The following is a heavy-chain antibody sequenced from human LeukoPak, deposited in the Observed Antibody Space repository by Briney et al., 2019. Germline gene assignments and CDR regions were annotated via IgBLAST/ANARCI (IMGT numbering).Heavy chain of an antibody. V-gene: IGHV3-23*01. D-gene: IGHD6-13*01. Sequence: TGGTLRLSCAASGFTFSSYGMSWVRQAPGKGLEWVSAISGSGGSTYYADSVKGRFTISRDNSKNTLHLQMNGVISEDTAVYYCAKDLLSSSWQIDYWGQGTLVTVSS. J-gene: IGHJ4*02. CDR1: GFTFSSYG. CDR3: AKDLLSSSWQIDY. CDR2: ISGSGGST.